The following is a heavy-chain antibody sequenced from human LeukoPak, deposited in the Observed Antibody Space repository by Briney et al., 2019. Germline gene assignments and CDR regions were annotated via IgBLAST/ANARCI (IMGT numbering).Heavy chain of an antibody. CDR3: ATFSGRYSGY. J-gene: IGHJ4*02. CDR1: GYTFTGYY. CDR2: VDPEDGET. V-gene: IGHV1-69-2*01. Sequence: ASVKVSCKASGYTFTGYYMHWVRQAPGKGLEWMGLVDPEDGETIYAEKFQGRVTITADTSTDTAYMELSSLRSEDTAVYYCATFSGRYSGYWGQGTLVTVSS. D-gene: IGHD3-10*01.